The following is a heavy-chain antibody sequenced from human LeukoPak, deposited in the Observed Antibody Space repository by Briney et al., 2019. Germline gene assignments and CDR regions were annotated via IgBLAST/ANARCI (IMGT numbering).Heavy chain of an antibody. Sequence: GESLKNSCKGSGYSFSSHWIAWVRQMPGKGLEWMGMIYPGDSDTRYSPSFRGQVTISGDKSISTAYLQWSSLKASDTAMYYCARQRERGYSYVDWGQGTLVTVSS. CDR3: ARQRERGYSYVD. CDR1: GYSFSSHW. D-gene: IGHD5-18*01. V-gene: IGHV5-51*01. CDR2: IYPGDSDT. J-gene: IGHJ4*02.